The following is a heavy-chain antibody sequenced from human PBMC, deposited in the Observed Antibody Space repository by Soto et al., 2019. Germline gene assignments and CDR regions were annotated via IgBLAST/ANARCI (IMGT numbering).Heavy chain of an antibody. J-gene: IGHJ4*02. D-gene: IGHD5-12*01. V-gene: IGHV1-2*04. Sequence: SVKATCKASGYTITCYYRHSAQQSPGKGLEWMGWINPNSGGTNYAQKFQGWVTMTRDTSISTAYMELSRLRSDDTAVYYCARDSGRGYSGYDYSYFGFWGQGTLVT. CDR1: GYTITCYY. CDR3: ARDSGRGYSGYDYSYFGF. CDR2: INPNSGGT.